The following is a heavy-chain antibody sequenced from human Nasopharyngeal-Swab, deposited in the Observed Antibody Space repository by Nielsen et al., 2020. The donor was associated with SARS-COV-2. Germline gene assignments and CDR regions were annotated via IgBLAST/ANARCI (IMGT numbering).Heavy chain of an antibody. CDR3: AKDSSPAAADYYYMDV. CDR2: ISWNSGSI. V-gene: IGHV3-9*01. J-gene: IGHJ6*03. D-gene: IGHD2-2*01. CDR1: GFTFDDYA. Sequence: GGSLRLSCAASGFTFDDYAMHWVRQAPGKGLEWVSGISWNSGSIGYADSVKGRFTISRDNAKNSLYLQMNSLRAEATALYYCAKDSSPAAADYYYMDVWGKGTTVTVSS.